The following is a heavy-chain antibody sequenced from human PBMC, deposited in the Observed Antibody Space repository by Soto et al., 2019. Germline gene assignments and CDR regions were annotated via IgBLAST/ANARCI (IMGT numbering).Heavy chain of an antibody. CDR3: AKDTYYYDSSGYYVFDY. CDR2: VSHDGSNK. J-gene: IGHJ4*02. CDR1: GFTFSSYG. Sequence: QVQLVESGGGVVQPGMSLRLSCAASGFTFSSYGMHWVRRAPGRGLEWVAVVSHDGSNKHYEDSVEGRFTISRDNPTNTVYRQMNSLSAEDTAVYYCAKDTYYYDSSGYYVFDYWGQGTLVTVSS. V-gene: IGHV3-30*18. D-gene: IGHD3-22*01.